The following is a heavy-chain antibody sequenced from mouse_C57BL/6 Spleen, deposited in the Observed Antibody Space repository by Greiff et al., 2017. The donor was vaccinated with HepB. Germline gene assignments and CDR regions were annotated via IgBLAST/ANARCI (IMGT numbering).Heavy chain of an antibody. D-gene: IGHD2-1*01. CDR2: INPNNGGT. V-gene: IGHV1-22*01. CDR3: ARGDYGNYNAMGD. J-gene: IGHJ4*01. Sequence: EVQLQQSGPELVKPGASVKMSCKASGYTFTDYNMHWVKQSHGKSLEWIGYINPNNGGTSYNQKFKGKATLTVNKSSSTAYMELRSLTSEDSAVYYCARGDYGNYNAMGDWGQGTSVTVAS. CDR1: GYTFTDYN.